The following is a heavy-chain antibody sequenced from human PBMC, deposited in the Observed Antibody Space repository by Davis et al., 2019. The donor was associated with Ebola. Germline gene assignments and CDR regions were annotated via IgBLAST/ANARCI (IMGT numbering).Heavy chain of an antibody. V-gene: IGHV3-23*01. CDR3: AKDRGSSSWYFDL. Sequence: GEPLKISCAASGFTFSSYAMSWVRQAPGKGLEWVSAISGSGGSTYYADSVKGRFTISRDNSKNTLYLQMNSLRAEDTAVYYCAKDRGSSSWYFDLWGRGTLVTVSS. D-gene: IGHD6-6*01. J-gene: IGHJ2*01. CDR1: GFTFSSYA. CDR2: ISGSGGST.